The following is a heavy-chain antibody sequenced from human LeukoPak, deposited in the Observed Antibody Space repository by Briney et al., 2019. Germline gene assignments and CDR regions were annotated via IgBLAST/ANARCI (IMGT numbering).Heavy chain of an antibody. CDR2: IYYSGST. CDR1: GDSISSYF. Sequence: SETLSLTCTVSGDSISSYFWSWIRQPPGKGLEWIGYIYYSGSTNYNPSLKSRVTISVDTSKNQFSLKLSSVTAADTAVYYCARSLGHHDYWGQGTLVTVSS. CDR3: ARSLGHHDY. D-gene: IGHD7-27*01. J-gene: IGHJ4*02. V-gene: IGHV4-59*01.